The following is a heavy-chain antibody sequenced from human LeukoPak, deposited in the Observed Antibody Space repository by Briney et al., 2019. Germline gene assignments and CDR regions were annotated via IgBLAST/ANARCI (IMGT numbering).Heavy chain of an antibody. Sequence: SETLSLTCTVSGGSISSGGYYWSWIRQHPGKGLEWIGYIYYSRSTYYNPSLKSRVTISVDTSKNQFSLKLSSVTAADTAVYYCARAPRSYYDSSGYYWPSGAFDIWGQGTMVTVSS. J-gene: IGHJ3*02. CDR1: GGSISSGGYY. V-gene: IGHV4-31*03. CDR3: ARAPRSYYDSSGYYWPSGAFDI. CDR2: IYYSRST. D-gene: IGHD3-22*01.